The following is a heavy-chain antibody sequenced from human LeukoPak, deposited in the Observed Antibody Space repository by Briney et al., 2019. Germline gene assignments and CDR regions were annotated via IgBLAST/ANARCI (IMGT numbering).Heavy chain of an antibody. J-gene: IGHJ6*02. CDR3: ARELNSNSIVVVLAATNYYYYGMDV. V-gene: IGHV3-30-3*01. D-gene: IGHD2-2*01. Sequence: GRSLRLCCAASGFTLCSFAMHWVREAAGKGLVWVAVISYEGSNKYYADAVKGRFTISRDNSKNTLYLQMNSLRAQDTAVYYCARELNSNSIVVVLAATNYYYYGMDVWGQGTTVTVSS. CDR1: GFTLCSFA. CDR2: ISYEGSNK.